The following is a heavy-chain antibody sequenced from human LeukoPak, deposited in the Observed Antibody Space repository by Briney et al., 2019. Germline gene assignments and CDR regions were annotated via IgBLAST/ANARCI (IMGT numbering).Heavy chain of an antibody. CDR1: GYTFTSYG. V-gene: IGHV1-18*01. J-gene: IGHJ6*03. CDR3: ARVAKGFDYGALPGYYYYMDV. D-gene: IGHD4-17*01. CDR2: ISAYNGNT. Sequence: ASVKVSCKASGYTFTSYGISWVRQAPGQGLEWMGWISAYNGNTNYAQKLQGRVTMTTDTSTSTAYMELRSLRSDDTAVYYCARVAKGFDYGALPGYYYYMDVWGKGTTVTISS.